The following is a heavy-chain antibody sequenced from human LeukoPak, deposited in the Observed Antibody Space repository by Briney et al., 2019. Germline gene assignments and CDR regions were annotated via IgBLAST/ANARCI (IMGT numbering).Heavy chain of an antibody. CDR3: ARDFQQRTFDY. CDR2: IIPIFGTP. CDR1: GGTFSSYT. V-gene: IGHV1-69*13. Sequence: SVKVSCKTSGGTFSSYTISWVRQAPGQGLEWMGGIIPIFGTPHYAQKFQDRVTITADASTSTAYMELSSLRSEDTAVYYCARDFQQRTFDYWGQGTLVTVSS. D-gene: IGHD6-13*01. J-gene: IGHJ4*02.